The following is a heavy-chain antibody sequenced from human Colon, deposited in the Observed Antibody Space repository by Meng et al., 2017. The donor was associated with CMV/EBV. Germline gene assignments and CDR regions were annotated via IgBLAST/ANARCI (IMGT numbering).Heavy chain of an antibody. CDR2: IKNDGTRA. V-gene: IGHV3-74*01. J-gene: IGHJ4*02. CDR1: GFTFSYYW. Sequence: GESLKISCAASGFTFSYYWMHWVRQAPGKGLMWVSRIKNDGTRATYADSVRGRFTISRDNARNTLYLQIDSVRVEDTAVYYCARDVGSSTSMDYWGQGTLVTVSS. D-gene: IGHD6-6*01. CDR3: ARDVGSSTSMDY.